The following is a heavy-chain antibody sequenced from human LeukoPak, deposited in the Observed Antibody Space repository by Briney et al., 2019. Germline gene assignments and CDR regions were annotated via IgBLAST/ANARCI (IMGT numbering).Heavy chain of an antibody. CDR1: GYSISSGYY. CDR3: ARHDESWFDH. V-gene: IGHV4-38-2*01. J-gene: IGHJ5*02. Sequence: PSATLSLTCAVSGYSISSGYYWGWLRQPPGKGLEWVGSIYHSGSTYYDPSLKSRVTISVDTSKNQFSLKLSSVTAADTAVYYCARHDESWFDHWGQGTLVTVSS. CDR2: IYHSGST.